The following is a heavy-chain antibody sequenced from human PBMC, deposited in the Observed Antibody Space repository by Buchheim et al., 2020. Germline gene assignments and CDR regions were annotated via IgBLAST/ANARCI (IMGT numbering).Heavy chain of an antibody. CDR3: AGDPLPTSGY. V-gene: IGHV4-59*01. CDR2: IYETGSS. D-gene: IGHD3-22*01. Sequence: QVQLQESGPGLVRPSETLSLTCTVSGDSITGYYWSWIRQPPGKGLEWIGYIYETGSSVYNPSLMSRVTLAIDTSKNQFSLKLSSVTAADTAIYYCAGDPLPTSGYWGRG. J-gene: IGHJ4*02. CDR1: GDSITGYY.